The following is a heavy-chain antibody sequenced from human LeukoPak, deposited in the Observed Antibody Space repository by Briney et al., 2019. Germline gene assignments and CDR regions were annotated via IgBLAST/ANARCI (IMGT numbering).Heavy chain of an antibody. CDR3: AREFWYYYDSSGYCHFDY. CDR1: GYTFTSYG. D-gene: IGHD3-22*01. CDR2: ISAYNGNT. Sequence: ASVKVSCKASGYTFTSYGISWVRQAPGQGLEWMGWISAYNGNTNYAQKLQGRVTMTTDTSTSTACMELRSLRSDDTAVYYCAREFWYYYDSSGYCHFDYWGQGTLVTVSS. V-gene: IGHV1-18*01. J-gene: IGHJ4*02.